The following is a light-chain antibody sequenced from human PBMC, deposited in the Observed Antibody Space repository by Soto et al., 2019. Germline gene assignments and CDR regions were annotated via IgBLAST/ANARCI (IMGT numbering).Light chain of an antibody. CDR3: QQANSFPPWT. Sequence: DIQMTQSPSTRSASVGDRVTITCRASQSITDWLAWYQKKPGQAPKLLIYKASSLESEVPARFSDSGSGTDFTLTISSLQPEDFATYYCQQANSFPPWTFGQGTKVDIK. CDR2: KAS. J-gene: IGKJ1*01. CDR1: QSITDW. V-gene: IGKV1-5*03.